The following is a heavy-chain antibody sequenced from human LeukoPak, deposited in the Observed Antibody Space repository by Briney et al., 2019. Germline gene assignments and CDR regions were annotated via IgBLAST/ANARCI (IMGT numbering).Heavy chain of an antibody. D-gene: IGHD2-2*01. CDR1: GGSISSYY. Sequence: SETLSLTCTVPGGSISSYYWSWIRQPPGKGLEWIGYIYYSGSTNYNPSLKSRVTISVDTSKNQFSLKLSSVTAADTAVYYCASDYCSSTSCSFDYWGQGTLVTVSS. CDR3: ASDYCSSTSCSFDY. V-gene: IGHV4-59*12. J-gene: IGHJ4*02. CDR2: IYYSGST.